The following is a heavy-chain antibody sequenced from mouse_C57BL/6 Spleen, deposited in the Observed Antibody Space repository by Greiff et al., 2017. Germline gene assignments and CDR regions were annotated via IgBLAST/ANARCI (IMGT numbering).Heavy chain of an antibody. V-gene: IGHV6-3*01. D-gene: IGHD2-4*01. J-gene: IGHJ3*01. CDR3: TEEYYDYDVWFAY. CDR1: GFTFSNYW. Sequence: EVKLVESGGGLVQPGGSMKLSCVASGFTFSNYWMNWVRQSPEKGLEWVAQIRLKSDNYATHYAESVKGRFTISRDDSKSSVYLQMNNLRAEDTGIYYCTEEYYDYDVWFAYWGQGTLVTVSA. CDR2: IRLKSDNYAT.